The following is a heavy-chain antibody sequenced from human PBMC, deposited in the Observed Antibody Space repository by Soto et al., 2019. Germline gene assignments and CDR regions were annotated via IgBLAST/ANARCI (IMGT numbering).Heavy chain of an antibody. Sequence: QLQLQESGPGLVKPSETLSLTCTVSGGSISSSSYYWGWIRQPPGKGLEWIGSIYYSGSTYYNPSLKSRVTISVDTSKNQFSLKLSSVTAADTAVYYCARHPNLYDTGVPNWFDPWGQGTLVTVSS. CDR2: IYYSGST. CDR3: ARHPNLYDTGVPNWFDP. V-gene: IGHV4-39*01. CDR1: GGSISSSSYY. J-gene: IGHJ5*02. D-gene: IGHD5-12*01.